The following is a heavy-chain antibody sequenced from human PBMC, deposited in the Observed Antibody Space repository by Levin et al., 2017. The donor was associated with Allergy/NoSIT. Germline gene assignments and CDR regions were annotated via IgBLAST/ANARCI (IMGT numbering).Heavy chain of an antibody. Sequence: PGGSLRLSCATSGFTVSSNYMSWVRQAPGKGLEWVSIIYSGDSTYYANSVKGRFTISRDNSKNTLYLQMNSLRAEDTAVYFCARHFNGYGDYWFDYWGQGTLVTVSS. CDR3: ARHFNGYGDYWFDY. CDR2: IYSGDST. J-gene: IGHJ4*02. CDR1: GFTVSSNY. D-gene: IGHD4-17*01. V-gene: IGHV3-53*01.